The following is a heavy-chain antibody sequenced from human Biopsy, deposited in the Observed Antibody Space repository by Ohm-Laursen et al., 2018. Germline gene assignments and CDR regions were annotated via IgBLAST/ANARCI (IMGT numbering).Heavy chain of an antibody. CDR1: GFTFSIYG. J-gene: IGHJ5*01. D-gene: IGHD2-15*01. CDR2: IRDKANSYTT. V-gene: IGHV3-72*01. Sequence: SLRLSCTAPGFTFSIYGMHWVRQAPGKGLEWVGRIRDKANSYTTDYAASVKGRFTISRDDSKNSLYLQMNSLKTEDTALYYCARAGRYCSGGGCYSWFDSWGQGTLVTVSS. CDR3: ARAGRYCSGGGCYSWFDS.